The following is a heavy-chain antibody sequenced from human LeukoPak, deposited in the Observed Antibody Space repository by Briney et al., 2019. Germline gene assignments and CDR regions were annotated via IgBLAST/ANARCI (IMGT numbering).Heavy chain of an antibody. CDR2: INHSGST. V-gene: IGHV4-34*01. CDR3: ARVPAHGPYYFDY. CDR1: GGSFSGYY. Sequence: SETLSLTCAVYGGSFSGYYWSWIRQPPGKGLEWIGEINHSGSTNYNPSLKSRVTMSVDTSKNQFPLKLSSVTAADTAVYYCARVPAHGPYYFDYWGQGTLVTVSS. J-gene: IGHJ4*02.